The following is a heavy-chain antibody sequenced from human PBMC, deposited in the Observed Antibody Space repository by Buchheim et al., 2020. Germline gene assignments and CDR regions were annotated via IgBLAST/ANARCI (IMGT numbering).Heavy chain of an antibody. D-gene: IGHD6-19*01. CDR2: ISYDGSNK. CDR1: GFTFSSYG. J-gene: IGHJ1*01. V-gene: IGHV3-30*18. Sequence: QVQLVESGGGVVQPGRSLRLSCAASGFTFSSYGMHWVRQAPGKGLEWVAVISYDGSNKYYADSVKGRFTISRDNSKKTPYLQMNSLRAEDTAVYYCAKDWAAVAGAAEYFQHWGQGTL. CDR3: AKDWAAVAGAAEYFQH.